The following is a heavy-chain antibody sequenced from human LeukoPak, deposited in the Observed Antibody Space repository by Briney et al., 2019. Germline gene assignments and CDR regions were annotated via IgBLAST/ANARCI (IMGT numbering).Heavy chain of an antibody. J-gene: IGHJ4*02. Sequence: GGSLRLSCAASGFTFSSYAMSWVRQAPGKGLEWVSAISGSGGSTYYADSVKGRFTISRDNSKNTLYLQMNSLRAEDTAIYYCAKFSRCCAGYVNSNPDDYWGQGTLVTVSS. D-gene: IGHD3-9*01. CDR2: ISGSGGST. CDR1: GFTFSSYA. CDR3: AKFSRCCAGYVNSNPDDY. V-gene: IGHV3-23*01.